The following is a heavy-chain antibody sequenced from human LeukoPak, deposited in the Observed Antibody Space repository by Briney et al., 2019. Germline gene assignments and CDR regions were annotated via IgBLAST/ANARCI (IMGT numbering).Heavy chain of an antibody. CDR1: GLTFSSYP. V-gene: IGHV3-30-3*01. CDR3: ARGHIAAAGHEFFDY. J-gene: IGHJ4*02. Sequence: GGSLRFSCAASGLTFSSYPMHWVRQAPGKGLEWVAVISYDGSEKHYADPVKGRFTISRDNSRNTLYLQMNSLRAEDTAVYYCARGHIAAAGHEFFDYWGQGTLVTVSS. CDR2: ISYDGSEK. D-gene: IGHD6-13*01.